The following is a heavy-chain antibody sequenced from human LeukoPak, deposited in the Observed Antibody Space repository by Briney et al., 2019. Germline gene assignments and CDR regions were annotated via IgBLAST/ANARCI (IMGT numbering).Heavy chain of an antibody. CDR2: IYHSGST. J-gene: IGHJ5*02. Sequence: SETLSLTCTVSGYSISSGYYWGWIRQPPGKGLEWIGSIYHSGSTYYNPSLKSRVTISVDTSKNQFSLKLSSVTAADTAVYYCARGGDTAMDRGLFDPWGQGTLVTVSS. V-gene: IGHV4-38-2*02. D-gene: IGHD5-18*01. CDR3: ARGGDTAMDRGLFDP. CDR1: GYSISSGYY.